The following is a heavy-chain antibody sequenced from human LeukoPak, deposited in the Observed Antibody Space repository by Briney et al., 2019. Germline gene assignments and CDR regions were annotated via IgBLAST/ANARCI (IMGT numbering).Heavy chain of an antibody. J-gene: IGHJ4*02. CDR3: GKGIAAAGSLGYFDY. D-gene: IGHD6-13*01. CDR1: GGSISSSSYY. Sequence: SEALSLTCSVSGGSISSSSYYWGWIRQPPGKGLEWIVSIYYSGSTYYNPSLKSRVTMSVDTSKTQFSLRLSSVTAADTAVYYCGKGIAAAGSLGYFDYWGQGTLVTVSS. V-gene: IGHV4-39*01. CDR2: IYYSGST.